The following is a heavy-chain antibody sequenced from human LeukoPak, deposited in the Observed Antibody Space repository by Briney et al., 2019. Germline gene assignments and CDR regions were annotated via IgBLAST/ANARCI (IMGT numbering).Heavy chain of an antibody. CDR2: IRYDGSNK. CDR1: GFTFSSYA. CDR3: AKDLERHIVVVTASAVDY. V-gene: IGHV3-30*02. J-gene: IGHJ4*02. D-gene: IGHD2-21*02. Sequence: GGSLRLSCAASGFTFSSYAMSWVRQAPGKGLEWVAFIRYDGSNKYYADSVKGRFTTSRDNSKNTLYLQMNSLRAEDTAVYYCAKDLERHIVVVTASAVDYWGQGTLVTVSS.